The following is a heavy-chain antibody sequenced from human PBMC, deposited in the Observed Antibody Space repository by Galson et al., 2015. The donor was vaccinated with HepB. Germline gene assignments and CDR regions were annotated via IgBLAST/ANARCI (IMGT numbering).Heavy chain of an antibody. Sequence: SLRLSCAASGFTFSSYGMHWVRRAPGKGLEWVAVISYDGSNKYYADSVKGRFTISRDNAKNTLYLQMNSLRAEDTAVYYCAKDQYDSSGYYLPDYWGQGTLVTVSS. J-gene: IGHJ4*02. D-gene: IGHD3-22*01. CDR2: ISYDGSNK. V-gene: IGHV3-30*18. CDR1: GFTFSSYG. CDR3: AKDQYDSSGYYLPDY.